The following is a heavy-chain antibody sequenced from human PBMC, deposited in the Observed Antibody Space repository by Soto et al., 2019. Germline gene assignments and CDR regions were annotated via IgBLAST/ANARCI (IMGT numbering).Heavy chain of an antibody. CDR3: TRDRGEYTSSWFWYFSH. J-gene: IGHJ2*01. CDR2: LNIAGTI. V-gene: IGHV4-4*07. D-gene: IGHD6-13*01. Sequence: SETLSLTCSVSGASISSFNWNWVRQPAGKGPEWVGRLNIAGTINYNPSLKSRITMSMDTSKNQISLHLRSVTAADTAIYYCTRDRGEYTSSWFWYFSHWGHGTLVTVSS. CDR1: GASISSFN.